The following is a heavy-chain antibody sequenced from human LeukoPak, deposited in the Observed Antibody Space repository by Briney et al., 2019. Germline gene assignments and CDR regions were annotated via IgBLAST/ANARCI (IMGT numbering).Heavy chain of an antibody. CDR2: ISSSSNYI. V-gene: IGHV3-21*01. CDR3: ARDPSSGWYLKGWFDP. D-gene: IGHD6-19*01. Sequence: GGSLRLSCEASGFTLDDYAMHWVRQAPGKGLEWVSSISSSSNYIYYADSVKGRFTISRDNAKNSLYLQMNSLRAEDTAVYYCARDPSSGWYLKGWFDPWGQGTLVTVSS. CDR1: GFTLDDYA. J-gene: IGHJ5*02.